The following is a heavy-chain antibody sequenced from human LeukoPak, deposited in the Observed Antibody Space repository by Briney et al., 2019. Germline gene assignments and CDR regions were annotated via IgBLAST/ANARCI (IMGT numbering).Heavy chain of an antibody. D-gene: IGHD5-24*01. CDR2: INPSGGST. CDR3: ARGRGYNYYFDY. V-gene: IGHV1-46*01. CDR1: GYTFTSYY. Sequence: GASVKVSCKVSGYTFTSYYMHWVRQAPGQGLEWMGIINPSGGSTSYAQKFQGRATMTRDTSTSTVYMELSSLRSEDTAVYYYARGRGYNYYFDYWGQGTLVTVSS. J-gene: IGHJ4*02.